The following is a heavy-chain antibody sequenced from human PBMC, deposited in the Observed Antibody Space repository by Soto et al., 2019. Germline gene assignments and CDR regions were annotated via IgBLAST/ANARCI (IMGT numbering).Heavy chain of an antibody. CDR3: PRGRQQLVNHDAFDI. V-gene: IGHV4-59*01. CDR2: IYYSGST. CDR1: GGSISSYY. Sequence: QVQLQESGPGLVKPSETLSLTCTVSGGSISSYYWSWIRQPPGKGLEWIGYIYYSGSTNYNPSLKSRVTISVDTSKNQFSLKLSSVTAADTAVYYCPRGRQQLVNHDAFDIWGQGTMVTVSS. J-gene: IGHJ3*02. D-gene: IGHD6-13*01.